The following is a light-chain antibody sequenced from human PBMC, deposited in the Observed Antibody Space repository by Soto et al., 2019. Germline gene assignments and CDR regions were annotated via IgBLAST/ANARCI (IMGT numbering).Light chain of an antibody. Sequence: QSVLTQPPSASGTPGQRVTIPCSGTHSNIGRNSVNWYLQLPGTAPRLLIFSSNQRPLGVPDRFSGSRSGPSASLAITGLRSEDDAYYYCAAWDDSLNGRVFGGGTKLTVL. CDR1: HSNIGRNS. CDR2: SSN. CDR3: AAWDDSLNGRV. V-gene: IGLV1-44*01. J-gene: IGLJ3*02.